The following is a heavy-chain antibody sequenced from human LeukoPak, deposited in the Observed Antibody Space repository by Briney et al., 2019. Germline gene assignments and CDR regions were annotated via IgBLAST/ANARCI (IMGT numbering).Heavy chain of an antibody. D-gene: IGHD2-2*01. Sequence: SETLSLTCTVSGGSISSYYWSWIREPAGEGLEWIGRIYTSGSTNYNPSLKSRVTMSVDTSKNQFSLKLSSVTAADTAVYYCARDIVVVPAAKNYYYYYMNVWGKATTVTVSS. V-gene: IGHV4-4*07. CDR3: ARDIVVVPAAKNYYYYYMNV. CDR2: IYTSGST. CDR1: GGSISSYY. J-gene: IGHJ6*03.